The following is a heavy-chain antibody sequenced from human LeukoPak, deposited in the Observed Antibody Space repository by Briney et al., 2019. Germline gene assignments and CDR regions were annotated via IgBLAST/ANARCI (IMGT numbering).Heavy chain of an antibody. CDR2: VRYDGSEK. CDR1: RFSFSRYG. D-gene: IGHD2/OR15-2a*01. Sequence: PGGSLRLSCAASRFSFSRYGMHWVRQAPGNGLEWVAFVRYDGSEKYYGDSVKGRFTISRDNSKNTLYLEMTSLRGDDTAVYYCAKGSFYCSSSTCPQYYYYMDVWGKGTTVTVSS. CDR3: AKGSFYCSSSTCPQYYYYMDV. V-gene: IGHV3-30*02. J-gene: IGHJ6*03.